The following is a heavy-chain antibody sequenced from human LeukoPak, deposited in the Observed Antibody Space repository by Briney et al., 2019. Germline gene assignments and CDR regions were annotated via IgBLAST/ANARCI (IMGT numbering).Heavy chain of an antibody. CDR1: GYTFDDYG. D-gene: IGHD6-19*01. CDR3: AKYVAVAGTYFQH. V-gene: IGHV3-23*01. CDR2: ISGSGGST. J-gene: IGHJ1*01. Sequence: PGGSLRLSCAASGYTFDDYGMSWVRQAPGKGLEWVSAISGSGGSTYYADSVKGRFTISRDNSKNTLYLQMNSLRAEDTAVYYCAKYVAVAGTYFQHWGQGTLVTVSS.